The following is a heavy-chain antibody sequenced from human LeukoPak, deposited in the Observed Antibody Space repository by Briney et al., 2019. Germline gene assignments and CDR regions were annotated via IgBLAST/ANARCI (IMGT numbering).Heavy chain of an antibody. D-gene: IGHD6-19*01. CDR1: GYTLTELS. V-gene: IGHV1-24*01. Sequence: GASVKVSCKVSGYTLTELSMHWVRQAPGKGLEWMGGFDPEDGETIYAQKFQGRVTMTTDTSTSTAYMELRSLRSDDTAVYYCARDYPIAVAGMNFYYYYGMDVWGQGTTVTVSS. CDR2: FDPEDGET. J-gene: IGHJ6*02. CDR3: ARDYPIAVAGMNFYYYYGMDV.